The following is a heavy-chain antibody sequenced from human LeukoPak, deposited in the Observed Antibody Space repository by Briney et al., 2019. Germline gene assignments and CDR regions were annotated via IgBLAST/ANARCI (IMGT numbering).Heavy chain of an antibody. J-gene: IGHJ4*02. D-gene: IGHD2-2*01. CDR1: GFTFSSYE. Sequence: GGSLRLSCAASGFTFSSYEMNCVRQAPGKGLEWVSYISSSGSTIYYADSVKGGFTISRDNAKNSLYLQMNRLRAADTAVYYCARDPVVVVPAATGGDYWGQGTLVTVSS. V-gene: IGHV3-48*03. CDR3: ARDPVVVVPAATGGDY. CDR2: ISSSGSTI.